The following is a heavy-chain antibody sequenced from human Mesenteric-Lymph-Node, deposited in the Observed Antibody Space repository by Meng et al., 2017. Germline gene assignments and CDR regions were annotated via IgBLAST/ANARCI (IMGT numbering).Heavy chain of an antibody. D-gene: IGHD3-16*01. Sequence: QVQLVQTGAEVKKTGASGKVSCKASGYTFTGYYMHWVRQAPGQGLEWMGRINPNSGGTNYAQKFQGRVTMTRDTSISTAYMELSRLRSDDTAVYYCAREGEYYYYSFDYCGQGTLVTVSS. CDR3: AREGEYYYYSFDY. CDR1: GYTFTGYY. J-gene: IGHJ4*02. CDR2: INPNSGGT. V-gene: IGHV1-2*06.